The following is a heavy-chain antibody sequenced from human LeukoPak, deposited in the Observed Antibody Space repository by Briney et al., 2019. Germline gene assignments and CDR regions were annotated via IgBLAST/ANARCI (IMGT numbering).Heavy chain of an antibody. CDR2: INHSGST. D-gene: IGHD1-26*01. CDR1: GGSFSGYY. J-gene: IGHJ4*02. Sequence: SETLSLTCAVYGGSFSGYYWSWIRQPPGKGLEWMGEINHSGSTNYNPSLKSRVTISVDTSKNQFSLKLRSVTAADTAVYYCARHVNSNGSPSDYWGQGTLVTVSS. CDR3: ARHVNSNGSPSDY. V-gene: IGHV4-34*01.